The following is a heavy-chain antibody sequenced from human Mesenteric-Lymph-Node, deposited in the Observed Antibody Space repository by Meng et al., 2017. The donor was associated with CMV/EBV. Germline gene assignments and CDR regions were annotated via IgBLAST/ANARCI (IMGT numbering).Heavy chain of an antibody. V-gene: IGHV4-59*12. CDR2: IYYSGST. D-gene: IGHD6-19*01. Sequence: SETLSLTCTVSGGSISSYYWSWIRQPPGKGLEWIGYIYYSGSTNYNPSLKSRVTISIDTSKNQFSLKLSSVTAADTAVYYCAREFPVAGIDYWGQGTLVTVSS. CDR3: AREFPVAGIDY. J-gene: IGHJ4*02. CDR1: GGSISSYY.